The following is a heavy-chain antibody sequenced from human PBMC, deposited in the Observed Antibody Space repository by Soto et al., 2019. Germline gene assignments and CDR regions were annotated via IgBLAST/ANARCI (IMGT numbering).Heavy chain of an antibody. CDR1: GGSISSYY. Sequence: SETLSFTCTVSGGSISSYYWSWIRQPAGKGLEWIGRIYTSGSTNYNPSLKSRVTMSVDTSKNQFSLKLSSVTAADTAVYYCARDKRVTTSNWFDPWGQGTLVTVPS. CDR2: IYTSGST. CDR3: ARDKRVTTSNWFDP. V-gene: IGHV4-4*07. J-gene: IGHJ5*02. D-gene: IGHD3-22*01.